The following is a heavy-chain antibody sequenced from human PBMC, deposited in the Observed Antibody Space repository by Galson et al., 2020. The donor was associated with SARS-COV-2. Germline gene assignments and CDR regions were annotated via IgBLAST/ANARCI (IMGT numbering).Heavy chain of an antibody. J-gene: IGHJ6*03. V-gene: IGHV3-13*01. CDR2: IGTAGDT. CDR1: GFTFSSYD. D-gene: IGHD2-2*01. Sequence: GGSLRLSCAASGFTFSSYDMHWVRQATGKGLEWVSAIGTAGDTYYPGSVKGRFTISRENAKNSLYLQMNSLRAGDTAVYYCARADIVVVPAATRNYYYYYMDVWGKGTTVTVSS. CDR3: ARADIVVVPAATRNYYYYYMDV.